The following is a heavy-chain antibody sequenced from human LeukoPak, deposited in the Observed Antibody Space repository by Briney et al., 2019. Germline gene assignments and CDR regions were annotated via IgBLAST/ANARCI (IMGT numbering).Heavy chain of an antibody. D-gene: IGHD6-6*01. J-gene: IGHJ6*02. CDR3: AKEQRYSRSCYYYYGMDV. V-gene: IGHV3-30*18. Sequence: WGSLRLSCAVSGVTFSSYAMHWIRQAPGKGLEWLRVMSYGGSNKYYADTAKRRFAISRDNSKNTLYLQMNSLRGEDTAVYYCAKEQRYSRSCYYYYGMDVWGQGTTVSVSS. CDR2: MSYGGSNK. CDR1: GVTFSSYA.